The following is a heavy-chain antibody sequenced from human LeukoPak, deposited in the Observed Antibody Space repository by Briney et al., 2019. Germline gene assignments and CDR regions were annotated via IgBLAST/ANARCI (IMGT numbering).Heavy chain of an antibody. CDR1: GYTFTSYE. V-gene: IGHV1-8*01. Sequence: ASVKVSCKASGYTFTSYEINWVRQATGQGLEWMEWMNPNSGNTGYAQKFQGRVTMTRNTSISTAYMELSSLRSEDTAVYYCARGGEMATIIHYYYYMDVWGKGTTVTVSS. CDR2: MNPNSGNT. J-gene: IGHJ6*03. CDR3: ARGGEMATIIHYYYYMDV. D-gene: IGHD5-24*01.